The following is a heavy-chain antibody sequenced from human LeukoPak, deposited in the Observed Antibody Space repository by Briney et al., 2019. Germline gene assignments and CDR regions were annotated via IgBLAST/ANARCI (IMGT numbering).Heavy chain of an antibody. CDR3: AKRRSGSSGWFPFDY. V-gene: IGHV3-23*01. D-gene: IGHD6-19*01. Sequence: GGSLRLSCVASGFTFSGYVMSWVRQAPGKGLEWVSGISGSGVSAYYGDSVKGRLTTTRDNSKNTLYLQMNSLRAEDTAVYYCAKRRSGSSGWFPFDYWGQGTLVTVSS. J-gene: IGHJ4*02. CDR1: GFTFSGYV. CDR2: ISGSGVSA.